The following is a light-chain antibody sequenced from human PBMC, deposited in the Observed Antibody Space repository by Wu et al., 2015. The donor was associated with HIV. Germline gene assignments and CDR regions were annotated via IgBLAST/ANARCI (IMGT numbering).Light chain of an antibody. CDR2: AAS. V-gene: IGKV1-39*02. Sequence: DIQMTQSPSSLSASVGDRVTITCRASQSISSYLNWYQQKPGKAPNLLIYAASSLQSGVPSRFSGSGSGTDFTLTISRLEPEDFTVYYCQRYGSSPYTFGQGTKLEIK. CDR3: QRYGSSPYT. J-gene: IGKJ2*01. CDR1: QSISSY.